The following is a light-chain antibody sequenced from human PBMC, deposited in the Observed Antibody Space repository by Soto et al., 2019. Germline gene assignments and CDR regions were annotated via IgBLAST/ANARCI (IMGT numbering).Light chain of an antibody. CDR3: SSYTSSSTLWV. J-gene: IGLJ3*02. CDR1: TGAVTSGHY. V-gene: IGLV7-46*01. Sequence: QAVVTQEPSLTVSPGGTVTLTCGSSTGAVTSGHYPYWFQQKPGQAPRTLIYDVSNRPSGVSNRFSGSKSGNTASLTISGLQAEDEADYYCSSYTSSSTLWVFGGGTKVTVL. CDR2: DVS.